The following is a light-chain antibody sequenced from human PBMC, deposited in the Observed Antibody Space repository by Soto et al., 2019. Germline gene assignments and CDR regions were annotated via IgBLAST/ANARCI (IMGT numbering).Light chain of an antibody. Sequence: QSVLTQPPSASGTPGQRVTISCSGGSPNMGTNTVSWYQQAPGTAPKVLIYVNDQRPSGVPGRFSGSNSGTSASLAISGLQPEDEADYYCVAWDDSLNGHVFGTGTNVTV. CDR1: SPNMGTNT. V-gene: IGLV1-44*01. CDR2: VND. CDR3: VAWDDSLNGHV. J-gene: IGLJ1*01.